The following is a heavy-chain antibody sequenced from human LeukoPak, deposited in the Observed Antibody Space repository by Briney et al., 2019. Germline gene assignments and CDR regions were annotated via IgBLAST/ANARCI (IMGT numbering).Heavy chain of an antibody. D-gene: IGHD3-3*01. Sequence: SVKVSCKASGGTFSSYAISWVRQAPGQGLEWMGRIIPILGIANYAQKFQGRVTITADKSTSTAYMELSSLRSEDTAVYYCARDLGIFGVVYWFDPWGQGTLVTVSS. J-gene: IGHJ5*02. CDR1: GGTFSSYA. V-gene: IGHV1-69*04. CDR3: ARDLGIFGVVYWFDP. CDR2: IIPILGIA.